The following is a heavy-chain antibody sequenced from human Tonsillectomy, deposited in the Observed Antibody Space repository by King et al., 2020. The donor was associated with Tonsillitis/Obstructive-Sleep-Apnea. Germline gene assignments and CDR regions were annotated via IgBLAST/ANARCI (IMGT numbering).Heavy chain of an antibody. D-gene: IGHD6-6*01. CDR2: IYYSGST. J-gene: IGHJ4*02. V-gene: IGHV4-39*02. CDR1: GGSISSSTYY. CDR3: AREGEYSSTNYFDY. Sequence: QLQESGPGLVKPSETLSLTCTVSGGSISSSTYYWGWIRQPQGKGLEWIGSIYYSGSTYYNPSLKSRVIISVDTSKNQFSLKLSSVTAGDTAVYYCAREGEYSSTNYFDYWGQGTLVTVSS.